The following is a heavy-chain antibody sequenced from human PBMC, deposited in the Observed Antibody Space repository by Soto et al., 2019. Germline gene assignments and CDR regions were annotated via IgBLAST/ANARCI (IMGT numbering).Heavy chain of an antibody. J-gene: IGHJ3*02. CDR3: ARDRITLANDDFDI. CDR1: GGSISSYY. Sequence: NPSETLSLTCTVSGGSISSYYWSWIRQPAGKGLEWIGRIYTSGSTNYNPSLKSRVTMSVDTSKNQFSLNLSSVTAAADTAVYYCARDRITLANDDFDIWGQGTMVTVSS. V-gene: IGHV4-4*07. D-gene: IGHD3-10*01. CDR2: IYTSGST.